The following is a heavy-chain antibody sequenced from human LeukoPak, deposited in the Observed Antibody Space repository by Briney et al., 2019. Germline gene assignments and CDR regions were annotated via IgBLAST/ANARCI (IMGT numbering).Heavy chain of an antibody. CDR2: ISSSGSTI. Sequence: SGGSLRLSCAASGFTFSSYEMNWVRQAPGKGLEWVSYISSSGSTIYYADSVKGRFTISRDNAKSSLYLQMDSLRAEDTAGYYCARAVGGIAVAGTSPYFDYWGQGTLVTVSS. V-gene: IGHV3-48*03. CDR3: ARAVGGIAVAGTSPYFDY. J-gene: IGHJ4*02. CDR1: GFTFSSYE. D-gene: IGHD6-19*01.